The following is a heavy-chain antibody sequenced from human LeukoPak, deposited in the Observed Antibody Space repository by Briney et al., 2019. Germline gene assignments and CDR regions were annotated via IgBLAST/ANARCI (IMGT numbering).Heavy chain of an antibody. CDR3: ARTIACDY. J-gene: IGHJ4*02. D-gene: IGHD6-13*01. CDR2: ISNSSSTI. Sequence: GGSLRLSCAASGFTFSYYSMNWVRQAPGKGLEWVSYISNSSSTIYYADSVKGRFTISRDNAKNSLYLQMNSLRAEDTAVYYSARTIACDYWGQGTLVAVSS. CDR1: GFTFSYYS. V-gene: IGHV3-48*01.